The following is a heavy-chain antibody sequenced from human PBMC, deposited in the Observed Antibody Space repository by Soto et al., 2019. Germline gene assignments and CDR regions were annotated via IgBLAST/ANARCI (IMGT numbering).Heavy chain of an antibody. J-gene: IGHJ4*02. Sequence: GGSLRLSCAASGFTFSSYSMNWVRQAPGKGLEWVSYISSSSSTIYYADSVKGRFTISRDNAKNSLYLQMNSLRAEDTAVYYCARETRWCGSGSYCPFDYWGQGTLVTVSS. D-gene: IGHD3-10*01. CDR3: ARETRWCGSGSYCPFDY. V-gene: IGHV3-48*01. CDR2: ISSSSSTI. CDR1: GFTFSSYS.